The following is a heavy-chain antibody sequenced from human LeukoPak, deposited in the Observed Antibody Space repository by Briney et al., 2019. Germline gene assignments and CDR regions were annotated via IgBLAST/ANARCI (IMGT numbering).Heavy chain of an antibody. CDR2: ISSSSTI. D-gene: IGHD1-26*01. CDR3: ARDEEVGATSSYYYYGMDV. V-gene: IGHV3-48*01. J-gene: IGHJ6*02. CDR1: GFTFSSYS. Sequence: GGSLRLSCAASGFTFSSYSMNWVRQAPGKGLEWVSYISSSSTIYYADSVKGRFTISRDNAKNSLYLQMNSLRAEDTAVYYCARDEEVGATSSYYYYGMDVWGQGTTVTVSS.